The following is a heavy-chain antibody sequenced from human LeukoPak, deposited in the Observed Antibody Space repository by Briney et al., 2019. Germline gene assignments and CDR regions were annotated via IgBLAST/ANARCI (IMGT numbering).Heavy chain of an antibody. J-gene: IGHJ4*02. CDR1: VYTFTSYY. D-gene: IGHD5-18*01. CDR3: ARSGYSYGSGPYYFDY. V-gene: IGHV1-46*01. CDR2: IIPSDEST. Sequence: ASLKVSCKASVYTFTSYYMHWVRQAPGQELEWMGMIIPSDESTSYAQKVQGRVTMARDMSTSTIYMELSSLRSEDTALYHCARSGYSYGSGPYYFDYWGQGTLVTVSS.